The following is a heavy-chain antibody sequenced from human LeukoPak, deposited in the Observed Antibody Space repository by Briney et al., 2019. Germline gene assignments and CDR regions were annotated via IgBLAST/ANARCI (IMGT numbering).Heavy chain of an antibody. D-gene: IGHD6-13*01. Sequence: GESLKISCKGSGYGSGYSFTSHWVAWVRQMPGKGLEWMGIIYPRDSNTIYSPSFQGQVTISVDTSINTAYLQWISLKASDTAMYYCARHPIAAGGAYNWFDPWGQGTLVTVSS. V-gene: IGHV5-51*01. CDR2: IYPRDSNT. J-gene: IGHJ5*02. CDR1: GYSFTSHW. CDR3: ARHPIAAGGAYNWFDP.